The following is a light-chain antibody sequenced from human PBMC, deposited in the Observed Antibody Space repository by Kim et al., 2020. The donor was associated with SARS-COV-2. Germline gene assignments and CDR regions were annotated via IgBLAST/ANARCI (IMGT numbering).Light chain of an antibody. CDR3: ATWDGSLSSWV. Sequence: GQKVTVSCSGGGSNSGSNSVSWYQHLRGTAPQRLIYDNSKRPSGIPARFSGSKSGTSATLGITGLQTADEADYYCATWDGSLSSWVFGGGTKLTVL. CDR1: GSNSGSNS. V-gene: IGLV1-51*01. CDR2: DNS. J-gene: IGLJ3*02.